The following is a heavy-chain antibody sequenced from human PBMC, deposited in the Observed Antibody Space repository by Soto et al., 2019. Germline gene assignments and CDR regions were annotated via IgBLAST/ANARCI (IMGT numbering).Heavy chain of an antibody. Sequence: GEALKISCKGSGYSFTSYWIGWGRQRPGKGLEWMGIIYPGDSDTRYSPSFQGQVTISADKSISTAYLQWSSLKASDTAMYYCAIIYSRGSRGAFDIWGQGTMVTVSS. V-gene: IGHV5-51*01. CDR1: GYSFTSYW. CDR3: AIIYSRGSRGAFDI. D-gene: IGHD3-10*01. J-gene: IGHJ3*02. CDR2: IYPGDSDT.